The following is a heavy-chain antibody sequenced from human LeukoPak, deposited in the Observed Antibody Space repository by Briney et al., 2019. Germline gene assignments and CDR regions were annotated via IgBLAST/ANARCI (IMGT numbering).Heavy chain of an antibody. CDR2: VYYDGTS. D-gene: IGHD2/OR15-2a*01. J-gene: IGHJ4*02. CDR1: GASINSHSYY. Sequence: SETLSLTCTVSGASINSHSYYWGWIRQAPGKGLEWIGSVYYDGTSYSNPSLKSRAAVFVDTSRDQFSLDLSLVTAADTALYYCVRHISTNTGYFDSCGQGILVSVSS. CDR3: VRHISTNTGYFDS. V-gene: IGHV4-39*01.